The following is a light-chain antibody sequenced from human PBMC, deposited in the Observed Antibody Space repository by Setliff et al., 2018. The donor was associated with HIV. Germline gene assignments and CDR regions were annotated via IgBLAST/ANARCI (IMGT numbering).Light chain of an antibody. Sequence: QSALTQPASVSGSPGQSITISCTGSSSDVGVHNYVSWYQQHPGKAPKLMIYDVVDRPSGVSDRFSGSKSVNTASLTISGLLAEDEADYYCSSYTSTGTYVFGTGTKVTVL. J-gene: IGLJ1*01. CDR2: DVV. CDR1: SSDVGVHNY. V-gene: IGLV2-14*03. CDR3: SSYTSTGTYV.